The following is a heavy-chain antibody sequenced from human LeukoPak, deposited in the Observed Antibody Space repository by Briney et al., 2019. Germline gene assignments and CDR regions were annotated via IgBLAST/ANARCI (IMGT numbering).Heavy chain of an antibody. J-gene: IGHJ5*02. D-gene: IGHD6-19*01. CDR3: ATGHSNGWYNWFDP. Sequence: ASETLSLTCTVSGGSIRSADYYWSWIRQPPGKGLEWIGYIHYSGSTHYNPSLKSRVSIPIDTSKNKFSLRLSSVTAADTAVYYCATGHSNGWYNWFDPWGQGTLVTVSS. CDR1: GGSIRSADYY. CDR2: IHYSGST. V-gene: IGHV4-30-4*01.